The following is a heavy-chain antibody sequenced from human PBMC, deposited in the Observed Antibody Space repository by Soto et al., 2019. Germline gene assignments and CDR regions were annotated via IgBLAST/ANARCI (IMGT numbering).Heavy chain of an antibody. J-gene: IGHJ6*02. CDR3: ARDGGPGYSNYAPTYYYYNGMDV. V-gene: IGHV1-2*04. CDR2: INPNSGGT. CDR1: GYTFTGYY. Sequence: ASVKVSCKASGYTFTGYYMHWVRQAPGQGLEWMGWINPNSGGTNYAQRFQGWVTMTRDTSISTAYMELSRLRSDDTAVYYCARDGGPGYSNYAPTYYYYNGMDVWGQGTTVTVSS. D-gene: IGHD4-4*01.